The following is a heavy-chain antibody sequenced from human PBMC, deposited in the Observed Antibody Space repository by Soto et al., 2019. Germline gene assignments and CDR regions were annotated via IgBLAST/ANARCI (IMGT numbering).Heavy chain of an antibody. CDR1: GYTFTGYY. CDR3: AKTSEYCSGGSCELYYFDY. CDR2: INPNSGGT. J-gene: IGHJ4*02. Sequence: GASVKVSCKASGYTFTGYYMHWVRQAPGQGLEWMGWINPNSGGTNYAQKFQGWVTMTRDTSISTAYMELSRLRSDDTAVYYCAKTSEYCSGGSCELYYFDYWGQGTLVTVSS. V-gene: IGHV1-2*04. D-gene: IGHD2-15*01.